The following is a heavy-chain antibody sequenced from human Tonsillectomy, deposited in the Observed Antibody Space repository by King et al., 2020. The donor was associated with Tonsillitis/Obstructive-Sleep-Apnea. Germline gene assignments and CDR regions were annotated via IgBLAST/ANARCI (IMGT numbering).Heavy chain of an antibody. D-gene: IGHD3-22*01. Sequence: QLVQSGGGLVQPGRSLRLSCAASGFTLDDYAMHWVRQAPGKGLEWVSGISWNSGSIGYADSVKGRFTISRDNAKNSLYLQMNSLRAEDTALYYCAKAMSQYYYDSSGYYPFDYWGQGTLVTVSS. CDR2: ISWNSGSI. CDR3: AKAMSQYYYDSSGYYPFDY. J-gene: IGHJ4*02. CDR1: GFTLDDYA. V-gene: IGHV3-9*01.